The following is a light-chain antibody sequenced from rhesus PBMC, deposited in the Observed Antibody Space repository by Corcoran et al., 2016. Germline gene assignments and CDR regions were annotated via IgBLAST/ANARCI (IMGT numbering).Light chain of an antibody. V-gene: IGKV6-55*01. J-gene: IGKJ2*01. CDR3: QQSSSFPYS. Sequence: EIVLTQSPAFQSVTLKEKVTITCQASESIGSSLHWYQQKPDQSPKLLIKYASQSISGVPSRFSGSGSGTDFTLTINSLEAEDAATYYCQQSSSFPYSFGQGTKVEIK. CDR1: ESIGSS. CDR2: YAS.